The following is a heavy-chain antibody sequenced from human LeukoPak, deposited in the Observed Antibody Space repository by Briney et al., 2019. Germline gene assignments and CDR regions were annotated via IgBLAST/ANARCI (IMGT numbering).Heavy chain of an antibody. CDR3: ARGLEWWLPRLDY. J-gene: IGHJ4*02. D-gene: IGHD2-15*01. CDR1: GFTFSSYA. CDR2: ISYDGSNK. V-gene: IGHV3-30-3*01. Sequence: GRSPRLSCAASGFTFSSYAMHWVRQAPGKGLEWVAVISYDGSNKYYADSVKGRFTISRDNSKNTLYLQMNSLRAEDTAVYYCARGLEWWLPRLDYWGQGTLVTVSS.